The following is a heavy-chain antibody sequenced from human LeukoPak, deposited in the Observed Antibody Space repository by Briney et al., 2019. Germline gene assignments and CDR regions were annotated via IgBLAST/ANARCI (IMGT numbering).Heavy chain of an antibody. D-gene: IGHD3-10*01. CDR2: IYISGDT. J-gene: IGHJ4*02. Sequence: SETLSLTCTVSGASISSGNYYWAWIRQPAGKGLEWIGRIYISGDTNYNPSLESRVTISIDTSKNQFSLSLSSVTAADMAVYYCARGNRFEGELEYWGQGTLVTVSS. CDR1: GASISSGNYY. V-gene: IGHV4-61*02. CDR3: ARGNRFEGELEY.